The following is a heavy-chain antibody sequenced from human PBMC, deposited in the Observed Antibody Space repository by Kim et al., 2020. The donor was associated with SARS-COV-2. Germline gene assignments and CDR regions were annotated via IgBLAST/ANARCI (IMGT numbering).Heavy chain of an antibody. CDR3: ARGSFSGPGPGTSIWLKRVSGWST. CDR2: INHSGST. J-gene: IGHJ5*02. V-gene: IGHV4-34*01. D-gene: IGHD6-19*01. Sequence: SETLSLTCAVYGGSFSGYYWSWIRQPPGKGLEWIGEINHSGSTNYNPSLKSRVTISVDTSKNQFSLKLSSVTAADTAVYYCARGSFSGPGPGTSIWLKRVSGWSTWGQGTLVTVSS. CDR1: GGSFSGYY.